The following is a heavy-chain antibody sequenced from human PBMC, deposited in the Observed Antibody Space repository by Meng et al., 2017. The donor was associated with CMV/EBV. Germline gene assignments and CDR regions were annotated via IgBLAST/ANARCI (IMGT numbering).Heavy chain of an antibody. D-gene: IGHD2-2*01. CDR3: AKDSREYQPYYYGMDV. Sequence: GESLKISCKGSGYSFTSYWIGWVRQMPGKGLEWMGIIYPGDSDTRYSPSFQGQVTISADKSISTAYLQWSSLKASDTAMYYCAKDSREYQPYYYGMDVWGQGTTVTVSS. V-gene: IGHV5-51*01. CDR2: IYPGDSDT. CDR1: GYSFTSYW. J-gene: IGHJ6*02.